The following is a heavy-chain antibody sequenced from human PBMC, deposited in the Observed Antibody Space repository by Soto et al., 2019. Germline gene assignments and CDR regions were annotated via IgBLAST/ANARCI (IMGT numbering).Heavy chain of an antibody. V-gene: IGHV4-39*01. CDR1: GGSISSKSYS. CDR2: FYYSENT. Sequence: SETLSLTCSVSGGSISSKSYSWGWIRQPPGKGLEWIGTFYYSENTYYNPSLKSRVTISVDTSKNQFSLKLSSVTASDTAVYYCAKLAGYCSGNSCHGDYAMDVWGQGTTVT. CDR3: AKLAGYCSGNSCHGDYAMDV. J-gene: IGHJ6*02. D-gene: IGHD2-15*01.